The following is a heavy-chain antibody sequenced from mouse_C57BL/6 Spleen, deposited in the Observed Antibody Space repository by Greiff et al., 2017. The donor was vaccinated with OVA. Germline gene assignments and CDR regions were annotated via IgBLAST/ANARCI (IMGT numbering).Heavy chain of an antibody. CDR3: ARSYYGDRAYYFDY. CDR2: INPNNGGT. Sequence: EVQLQHSGPELVKPGASVKIPCKASGYTFTDYNMDWVKQSHGKSLEWIGAINPNNGGTNYNQKFKGKATLAVDKSSSTAYMELRSLTSEDTAVYYCARSYYGDRAYYFDYWGQGTTLTVSS. V-gene: IGHV1-18*01. J-gene: IGHJ2*01. D-gene: IGHD1-1*01. CDR1: GYTFTDYN.